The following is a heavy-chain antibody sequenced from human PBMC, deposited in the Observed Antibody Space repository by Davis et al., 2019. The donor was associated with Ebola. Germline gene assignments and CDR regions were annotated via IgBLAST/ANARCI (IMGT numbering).Heavy chain of an antibody. CDR2: INHSGST. CDR1: GGSISSYY. CDR3: ASGSFWGDY. V-gene: IGHV4-34*01. Sequence: MPSETLSLTCTVSGGSISSYYWSWIRQPPGKGLEWIGEINHSGSTNYNPSLKSRVTISVDTSKNQFSLKLSSVTAADTAVYYCASGSFWGDYWGQGTLVTVSS. D-gene: IGHD3-16*01. J-gene: IGHJ4*02.